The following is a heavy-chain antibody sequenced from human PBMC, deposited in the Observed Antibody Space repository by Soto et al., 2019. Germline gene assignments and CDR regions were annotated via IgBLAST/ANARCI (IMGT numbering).Heavy chain of an antibody. CDR3: AGGDRGAFDL. CDR1: GFTFSYYW. V-gene: IGHV3-74*03. Sequence: VQLVESGGGLVQPGESLRLSCAASGFTFSYYWMHWVRQAPGKGLVWVSRIHSDGSSTTYADSVKGRFTISRDNAMNTVYLQMNSPGAVDTAVYYCAGGDRGAFDLWGRGTVVTVSS. CDR2: IHSDGSST. J-gene: IGHJ3*01. D-gene: IGHD1-26*01.